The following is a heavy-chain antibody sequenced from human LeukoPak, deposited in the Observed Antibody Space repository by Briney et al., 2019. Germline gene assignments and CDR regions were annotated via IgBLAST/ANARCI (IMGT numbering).Heavy chain of an antibody. V-gene: IGHV3-66*01. CDR3: AGGNTVTTLIDY. CDR1: GFTVSSNY. D-gene: IGHD4-17*01. CDR2: IYSGGNT. Sequence: PGGSLRLSCAASGFTVSSNYMSWVRQAPGKGLEWVSVIYSGGNTYYADSAKGRFTISRDKSRNTLYLQMNSLRAEDTAVYYCAGGNTVTTLIDYWGQGTLVTVSS. J-gene: IGHJ4*02.